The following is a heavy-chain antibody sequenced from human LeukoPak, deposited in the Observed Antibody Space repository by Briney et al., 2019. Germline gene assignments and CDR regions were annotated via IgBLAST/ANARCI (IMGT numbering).Heavy chain of an antibody. V-gene: IGHV3-23*01. CDR2: ISGGGDSA. Sequence: PGGSLRLSCAASGFPFSEYAMTWVRQTPGKGLEWVSVISGGGDSADYADSMKGRFTISRDNSKNTLYLQMYSLRAEDTALYYCAKLGCTGTICYANYWGQGTLVTVSS. J-gene: IGHJ4*02. CDR3: AKLGCTGTICYANY. D-gene: IGHD2-2*01. CDR1: GFPFSEYA.